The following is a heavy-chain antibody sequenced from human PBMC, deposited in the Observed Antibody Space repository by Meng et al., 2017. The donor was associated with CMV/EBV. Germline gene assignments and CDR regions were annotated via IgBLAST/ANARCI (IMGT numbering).Heavy chain of an antibody. CDR1: GGTFSSYA. Sequence: SVKVSYKASGGTFSSYAISWVRQAPGQGLEWMGGIIPIFGTANYAQKFQGRVTITTDESTSTAYMELSSLRSEDTAVYYCARDSGGERITIFGVVIPTQYYYGMDVWGQGTTVTVSS. D-gene: IGHD3-3*01. CDR2: IIPIFGTA. V-gene: IGHV1-69*05. J-gene: IGHJ6*02. CDR3: ARDSGGERITIFGVVIPTQYYYGMDV.